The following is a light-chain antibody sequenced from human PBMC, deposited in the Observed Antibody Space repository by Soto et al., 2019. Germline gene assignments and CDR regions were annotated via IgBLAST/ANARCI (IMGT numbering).Light chain of an antibody. Sequence: DIQMTQSPSTLSASVGDRVTITCRASQSLSRWLAWYQQKPGKAPKLLIYDDSSLESGVPSRFSGSASGTEFTLTISSLQPDDFATYYCQQYQTLWTFGQGTKVDSK. V-gene: IGKV1-5*01. CDR3: QQYQTLWT. CDR1: QSLSRW. CDR2: DDS. J-gene: IGKJ1*01.